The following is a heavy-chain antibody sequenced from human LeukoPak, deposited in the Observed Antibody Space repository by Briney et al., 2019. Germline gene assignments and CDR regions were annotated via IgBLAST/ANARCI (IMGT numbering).Heavy chain of an antibody. V-gene: IGHV1-46*01. J-gene: IGHJ4*02. CDR2: INPSGGST. CDR3: AREEYYYDSSGSPYYFDY. Sequence: ASVKVSCKASGYTFTSYYMHWVRQAPGQGLEWMGIINPSGGSTSYAQKFQGRVTMTRDMSTSTVYMELSGLRSEDTAVYYCAREEYYYDSSGSPYYFDYWGQGTLVTVSS. CDR1: GYTFTSYY. D-gene: IGHD3-22*01.